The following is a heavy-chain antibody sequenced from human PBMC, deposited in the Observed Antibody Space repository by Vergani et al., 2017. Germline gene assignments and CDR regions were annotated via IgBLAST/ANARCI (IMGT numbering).Heavy chain of an antibody. Sequence: EVQLLESGGGLVQPGGSLRLSCGASGLTFSSYAMNWVRQAPGKGLEWVSAISGSGGSTYYADSVKGRFTISRDNSKNTLYLQMNSLRAEDTAVYYCAKDIVVVPAAPRDAFDIWGQGTMVTVSS. CDR2: ISGSGGST. J-gene: IGHJ3*02. D-gene: IGHD2-2*01. CDR3: AKDIVVVPAAPRDAFDI. CDR1: GLTFSSYA. V-gene: IGHV3-23*01.